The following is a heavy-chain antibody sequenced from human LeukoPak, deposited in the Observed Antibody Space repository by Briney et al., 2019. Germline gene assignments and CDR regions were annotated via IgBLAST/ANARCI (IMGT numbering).Heavy chain of an antibody. D-gene: IGHD3-22*01. CDR1: GFSFSSYS. V-gene: IGHV3-21*06. J-gene: IGHJ4*02. CDR2: ITSGSRYL. CDR3: ARPSGYYAFDS. Sequence: GGSLRLSCEASGFSFSSYSMDWVRQAPGKGLEWVASITSGSRYLYYGDSVKGRFTVSRDNTKNSLHLQMNSLRVDDTAVYYCARPSGYYAFDSWGKGNLVTVSS.